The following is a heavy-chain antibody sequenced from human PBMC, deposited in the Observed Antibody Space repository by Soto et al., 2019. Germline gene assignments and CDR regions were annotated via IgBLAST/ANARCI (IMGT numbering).Heavy chain of an antibody. V-gene: IGHV1-18*01. CDR1: GYTFTSYG. J-gene: IGHJ5*02. CDR3: ARVVYSGKAVLFWFDP. D-gene: IGHD2-8*01. Sequence: QVQLVQSGAEVKKPGASVKVSCKASGYTFTSYGISWVRQAPGQGLEWMGWISAYNGNTNYAQKLQGRVTMTTDTSTSTAYMELRSLRSDDTAGYYCARVVYSGKAVLFWFDPWGQGTLVTVSS. CDR2: ISAYNGNT.